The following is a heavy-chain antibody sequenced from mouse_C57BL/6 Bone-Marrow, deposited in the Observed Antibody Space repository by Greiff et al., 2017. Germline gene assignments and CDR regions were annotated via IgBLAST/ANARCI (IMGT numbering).Heavy chain of an antibody. J-gene: IGHJ4*01. D-gene: IGHD2-10*01. CDR3: ALLFYYAMDY. CDR2: IYPRSGNT. CDR1: GYTFTSYG. Sequence: QVQLQQSGAELARPGASVKLSCKASGYTFTSYGISWVKQRTGQGLEWIGEIYPRSGNTYYNEKFKGKATLTADKSSSTAYLELRSLTSEDSAVYFCALLFYYAMDYWGQGTSVTVSS. V-gene: IGHV1-81*01.